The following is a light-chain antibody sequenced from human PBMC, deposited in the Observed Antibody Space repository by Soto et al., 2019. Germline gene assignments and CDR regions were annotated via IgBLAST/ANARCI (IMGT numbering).Light chain of an antibody. J-gene: IGKJ1*01. CDR1: QSVLYSSNNKND. Sequence: DIVMTQSPDSLAVSLGERATINCKSSQSVLYSSNNKNDLAWYQQKLGQPPKLLIYWASSRESGVPDRFSGSGSGTDFTLTISSLQAEDVAVYYCQQYYSTPRTFGQGTKVEIK. CDR3: QQYYSTPRT. CDR2: WAS. V-gene: IGKV4-1*01.